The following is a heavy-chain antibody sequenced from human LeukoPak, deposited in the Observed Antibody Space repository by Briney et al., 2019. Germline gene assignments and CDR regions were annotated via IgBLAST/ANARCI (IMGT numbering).Heavy chain of an antibody. CDR1: GGSISSYY. J-gene: IGHJ5*02. CDR3: ARLRQQQVARWFDP. Sequence: SETLSLTCTVSGGSISSYYWSWIRQPPGKGLEWIGYIYYSGSTSYNPSLKSRVTISVDTSKNQFSLKLSSVTAADTAVYYCARLRQQQVARWFDPWGQGTLVTVSS. CDR2: IYYSGST. D-gene: IGHD6-13*01. V-gene: IGHV4-59*08.